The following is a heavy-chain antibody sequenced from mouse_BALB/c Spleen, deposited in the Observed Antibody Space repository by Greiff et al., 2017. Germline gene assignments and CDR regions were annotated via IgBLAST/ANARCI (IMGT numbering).Heavy chain of an antibody. Sequence: EVKVVESGGGLVQPGGSLKLSCAASGFTFSSYTMSWVRQTPEKRLEWVAYISNGGGSTYYPDTVKGRFTISRDNAKNTLYLQMSSLKSEDTAMYYCTRNEFITRVVASRYAMDYWGQGTSVTVAS. D-gene: IGHD1-1*01. CDR2: ISNGGGST. J-gene: IGHJ4*01. V-gene: IGHV5-12-2*01. CDR1: GFTFSSYT. CDR3: TRNEFITRVVASRYAMDY.